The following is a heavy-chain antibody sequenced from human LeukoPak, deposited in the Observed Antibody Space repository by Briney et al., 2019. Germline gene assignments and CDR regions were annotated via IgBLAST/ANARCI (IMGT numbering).Heavy chain of an antibody. D-gene: IGHD5-18*01. CDR3: ARGDYSYGSPKRAFDI. CDR1: GFTFSDYY. CDR2: ISSSGSTI. Sequence: GGSLRLSCAASGFTFSDYYMSWIRQAPGKGLEWVSYISSSGSTIYYADSVKGRFTISRDNAKKSLYLQLNSLRAEDTAVYYCARGDYSYGSPKRAFDIWGQGTMVTVSS. V-gene: IGHV3-11*04. J-gene: IGHJ3*02.